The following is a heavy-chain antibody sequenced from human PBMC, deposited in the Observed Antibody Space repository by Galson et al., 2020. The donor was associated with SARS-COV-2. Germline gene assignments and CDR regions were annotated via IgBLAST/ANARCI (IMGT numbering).Heavy chain of an antibody. Sequence: GGSLRLSCAASGFVFSGSALHWVRQASGRGLEWVGRIRSKANNYATAYGASVKDRFTIFRDDSKNTAYVEMHTLKTEDTAVYYCTRFVEGANYFDYSGQGALVTVSS. J-gene: IGHJ4*02. D-gene: IGHD1-1*01. CDR1: GFVFSGSA. CDR3: TRFVEGANYFDY. CDR2: IRSKANNYAT. V-gene: IGHV3-73*01.